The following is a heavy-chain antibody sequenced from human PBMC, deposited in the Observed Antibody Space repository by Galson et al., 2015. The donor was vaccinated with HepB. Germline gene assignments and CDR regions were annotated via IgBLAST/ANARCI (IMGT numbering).Heavy chain of an antibody. V-gene: IGHV3-48*01. Sequence: SLRLSCAASGFTFSRYSMNWVRQAPGKGLEWISYISIRGSTIYYSDSVEGRFTVSRDNGKSSLYLQMNSLRADDTAVYYCARCPFTDYYGSGIYFDYWGHGTPVTVSS. CDR1: GFTFSRYS. D-gene: IGHD3-10*01. CDR3: ARCPFTDYYGSGIYFDY. CDR2: ISIRGSTI. J-gene: IGHJ4*03.